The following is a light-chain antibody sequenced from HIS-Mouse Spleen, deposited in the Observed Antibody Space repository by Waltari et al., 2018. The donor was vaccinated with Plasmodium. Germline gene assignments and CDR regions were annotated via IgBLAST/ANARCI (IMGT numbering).Light chain of an antibody. V-gene: IGKV1-39*01. CDR2: AAS. CDR3: QQSYSTWT. Sequence: DIQMTQSPSSLSASVGDSVTITCRASQSISSYLNWYQQKPGKAPKLLIYAASSLQSGVPSRFSGSGSGTDFTLTISSLQPEDFATYYCQQSYSTWTFGQGTKVETK. CDR1: QSISSY. J-gene: IGKJ1*01.